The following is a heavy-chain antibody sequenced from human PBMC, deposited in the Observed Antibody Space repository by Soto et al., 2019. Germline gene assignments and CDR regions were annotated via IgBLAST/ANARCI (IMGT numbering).Heavy chain of an antibody. V-gene: IGHV4-4*02. CDR1: GGSFTSNNW. CDR3: ASRDPGTSVDY. J-gene: IGHJ4*02. D-gene: IGHD1-7*01. CDR2: TYRTGST. Sequence: SETLSLTCAVSGGSFTSNNWWTWVRQPPGQGLEWIGETYRTGSTNYNPSLKSRVTISLDKSENQFSLKVTSLTAADTAVYYCASRDPGTSVDYWGQGTLVTVSS.